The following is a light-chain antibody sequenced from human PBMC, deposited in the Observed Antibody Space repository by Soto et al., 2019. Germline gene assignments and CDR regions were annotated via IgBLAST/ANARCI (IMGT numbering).Light chain of an antibody. J-gene: IGLJ3*02. CDR3: SSYAGSDNLV. CDR1: SSDIGGYNY. CDR2: EVT. Sequence: QSALTQPPSASGSPGQSVTISSTGTSSDIGGYNYVSWYQQNPGKAPRLMIYEVTKRPSGVPDRFSGSKSGHTASLTVSGLQAEDEAEYYCSSYAGSDNLVFGGGTKLTVL. V-gene: IGLV2-8*01.